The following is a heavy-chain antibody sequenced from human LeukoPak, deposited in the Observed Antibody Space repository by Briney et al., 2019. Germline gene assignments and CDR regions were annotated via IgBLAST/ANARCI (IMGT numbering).Heavy chain of an antibody. CDR1: GGSFSGYY. J-gene: IGHJ4*02. CDR2: INHSGGT. CDR3: ARAPVIDY. D-gene: IGHD1-14*01. Sequence: SETLSLTCAVYGGSFSGYYWSWIRQPPGKGLGWIGEINHSGGTNYNPSLKSRVTISVDTSKNQFSLKLSSVTAADTAVYYCARAPVIDYWGQGTLVTVSS. V-gene: IGHV4-34*01.